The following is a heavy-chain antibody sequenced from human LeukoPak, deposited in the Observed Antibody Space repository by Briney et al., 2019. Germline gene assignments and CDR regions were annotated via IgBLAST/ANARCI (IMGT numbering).Heavy chain of an antibody. Sequence: GGSLRLSCVASGITFSDVYMTWIRQAPGRGPQWVLYIGPDGTDTVYADSVKGRFTISRDNAQKSLYLRMNNLRADDTAVYYCARTARLLDYWGQGTLVTVSS. CDR1: GITFSDVY. J-gene: IGHJ4*02. V-gene: IGHV3-11*01. CDR2: IGPDGTDT. CDR3: ARTARLLDY.